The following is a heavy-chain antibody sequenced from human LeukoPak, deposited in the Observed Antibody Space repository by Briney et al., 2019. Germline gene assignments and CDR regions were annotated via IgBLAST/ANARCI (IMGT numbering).Heavy chain of an antibody. CDR2: IYHSGST. J-gene: IGHJ4*02. D-gene: IGHD2-15*01. V-gene: IGHV4-4*02. CDR3: ARNAVFCSGGSCYLAYFDY. Sequence: SGTLSLTCAVSGGSISSSNWWSWVRQPPEKGLEWIGEIYHSGSTYYNPSLKSRVTISVDTSKNQFSLKLSSVTAADTAVYYCARNAVFCSGGSCYLAYFDYWGQGSLVTVSS. CDR1: GGSISSSNW.